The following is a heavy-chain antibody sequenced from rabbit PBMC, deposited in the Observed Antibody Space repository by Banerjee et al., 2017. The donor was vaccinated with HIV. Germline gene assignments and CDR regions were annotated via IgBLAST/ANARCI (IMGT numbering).Heavy chain of an antibody. CDR3: AGSLVDNANL. CDR1: GFDFSSTYY. Sequence: QSLEESGGGLVQPEGSLTLTCKASGFDFSSTYYMCWVRQAPGKGLEWIGCISTSSGTTGTASWAKGRFTISKTSSTTVTLQMTSLTVADTATYLCAGSLVDNANLWGPGTLVTVS. D-gene: IGHD1-1*01. V-gene: IGHV1S40*01. J-gene: IGHJ4*01. CDR2: ISTSSGTT.